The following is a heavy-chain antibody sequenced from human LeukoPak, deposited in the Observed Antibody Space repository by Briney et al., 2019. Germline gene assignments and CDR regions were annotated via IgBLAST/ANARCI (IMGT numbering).Heavy chain of an antibody. J-gene: IGHJ4*02. V-gene: IGHV3-23*01. CDR3: ARSGYCSSTSCYGRRYYFDY. CDR2: ISGSGGST. CDR1: GFTFSSYA. D-gene: IGHD2-2*03. Sequence: GGSLRLSCAASGFTFSSYAMSWVRQAPGKGLEWVSAISGSGGSTYYADSVKGRFTISRDNAKNSLYLQMNSLRAEDTAVYYCARSGYCSSTSCYGRRYYFDYWGQGTLVTVSS.